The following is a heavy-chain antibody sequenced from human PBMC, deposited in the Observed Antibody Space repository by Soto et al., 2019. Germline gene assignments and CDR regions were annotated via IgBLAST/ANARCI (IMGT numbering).Heavy chain of an antibody. D-gene: IGHD3-3*01. CDR1: GYTFTSYG. V-gene: IGHV1-18*04. CDR2: ISAYNGNT. Sequence: ASVKVSCKASGYTFTSYGISWVRQAPGQGLEWMGWISAYNGNTNYAQKHQGRVTMTTDTSTSTAYMELRSLRSDDTGVYYCARTDDFWSGLKVGYWFDPWGQGTLVTVSS. J-gene: IGHJ5*02. CDR3: ARTDDFWSGLKVGYWFDP.